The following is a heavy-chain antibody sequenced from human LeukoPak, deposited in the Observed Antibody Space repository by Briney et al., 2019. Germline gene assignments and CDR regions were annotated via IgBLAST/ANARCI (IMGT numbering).Heavy chain of an antibody. D-gene: IGHD3-10*01. CDR1: GYTFTSYD. CDR2: MNPNSGNT. CDR3: ARDYGSGSYGGAFDI. V-gene: IGHV1-8*01. J-gene: IGHJ3*02. Sequence: GPVKVSCKASGYTFTSYDINWVRQATGQGREWMGWMNPNSGNTGYAQKFQGRVTITADKSTSTAYMELSSLRSEDTAVYYCARDYGSGSYGGAFDIWGQGTMVTVSS.